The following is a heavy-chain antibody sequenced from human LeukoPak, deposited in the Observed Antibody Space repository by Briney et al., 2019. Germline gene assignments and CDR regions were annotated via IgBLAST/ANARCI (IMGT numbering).Heavy chain of an antibody. V-gene: IGHV4-34*01. D-gene: IGHD1-1*01. J-gene: IGHJ6*03. Sequence: PSETLSLTCAVSGGSFSGSFSGYCWGWLRQPPGKGLEWIGEINQSATTNSDPSLKRRVTISVDTSKNQFCLKMSCVSAADTAVCDCARVILERSNQYYYMVVWGKGATVTVSS. CDR2: INQSATT. CDR3: ARVILERSNQYYYMVV. CDR1: GGSFSGSFSGYC.